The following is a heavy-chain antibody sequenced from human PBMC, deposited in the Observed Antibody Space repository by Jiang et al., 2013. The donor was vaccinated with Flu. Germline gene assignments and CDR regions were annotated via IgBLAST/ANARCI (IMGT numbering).Heavy chain of an antibody. CDR1: GFTFSDYY. D-gene: IGHD5-18*01. V-gene: IGHV3-11*06. J-gene: IGHJ5*02. CDR3: ARGSYGYVTWFDP. Sequence: RLSCAASGFTFSDYYMSWIRQAPGKGLEWVSYISSSSSYTNYADSVKGRFTISRDNAKNSLYLQMNSLRAEDTAVYYCARGSYGYVTWFDPWGQGTLVTVSS. CDR2: ISSSSSYT.